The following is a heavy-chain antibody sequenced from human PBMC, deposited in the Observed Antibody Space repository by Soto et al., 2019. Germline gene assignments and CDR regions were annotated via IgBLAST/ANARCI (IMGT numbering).Heavy chain of an antibody. Sequence: AASVKVSCKASGGTFSSYTISWVRQAPGQGLEWMGRIIPILGIANYAQKFQGRVTITADKSTSTAYMELSSLRSEDTAVYYCASTVEGSGSYYNAALYWGQGTLVTVSS. J-gene: IGHJ4*02. CDR1: GGTFSSYT. V-gene: IGHV1-69*02. CDR2: IIPILGIA. D-gene: IGHD3-10*01. CDR3: ASTVEGSGSYYNAALY.